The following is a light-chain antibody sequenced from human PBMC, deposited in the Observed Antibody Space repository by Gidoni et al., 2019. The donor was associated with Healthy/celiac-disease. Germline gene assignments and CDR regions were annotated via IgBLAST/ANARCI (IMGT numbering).Light chain of an antibody. CDR3: QQSYSTPLT. CDR2: AAS. CDR1: QSISSY. J-gene: IGKJ4*01. V-gene: IGKV1-39*01. Sequence: DIQMTQSPSSLSASVGDRVTITCRASQSISSYLNWYQQKPGKAPKILIYAASGLQGGVPSRFSGSGSGTDFTLTISSLQPEDFATYYCQQSYSTPLTFGGGTKVEIK.